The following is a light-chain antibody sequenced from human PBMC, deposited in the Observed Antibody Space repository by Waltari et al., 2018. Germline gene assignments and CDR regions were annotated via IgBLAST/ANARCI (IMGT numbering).Light chain of an antibody. CDR2: DAS. Sequence: LSCRASQSVSSYLAWYQQKPGQVPRLLIYDASNSATGIPARFSGSGSGTDFTLTISSLEPEDFAVYYCQHRSNWPLTFGGGTNVEIK. CDR3: QHRSNWPLT. CDR1: QSVSSY. J-gene: IGKJ4*01. V-gene: IGKV3-11*01.